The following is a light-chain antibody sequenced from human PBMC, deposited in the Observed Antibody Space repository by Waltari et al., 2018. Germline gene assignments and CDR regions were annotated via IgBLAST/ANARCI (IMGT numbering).Light chain of an antibody. J-gene: IGLJ3*02. V-gene: IGLV8-61*01. CDR1: SGSLSTTSY. Sequence: QTVVTQEPSLSVSPGGTVTLTCALSSGSLSTTSYATGYQQTPGQAPRTPVYKANARSSGVPDRFSGSILGNTAALTITGAQADDESDYYCALYMGSGIWVFGGGTRLTVL. CDR3: ALYMGSGIWV. CDR2: KAN.